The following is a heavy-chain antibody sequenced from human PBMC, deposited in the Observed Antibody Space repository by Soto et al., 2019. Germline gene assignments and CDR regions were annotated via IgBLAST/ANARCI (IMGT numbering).Heavy chain of an antibody. CDR2: IYYSGST. CDR1: GGSISSSSYY. D-gene: IGHD3-22*01. J-gene: IGHJ4*02. V-gene: IGHV4-39*07. CDR3: ARGGVDYYDSSGYYFSKYYFEY. Sequence: SETLSLTCTVSGGSISSSSYYWGWIRQPPGKGLEWIGSIYYSGSTYYNPSLKSRVTISVDTSKNQFSLKLSSVTAADTAVYYCARGGVDYYDSSGYYFSKYYFEYWGQGTLVTVSS.